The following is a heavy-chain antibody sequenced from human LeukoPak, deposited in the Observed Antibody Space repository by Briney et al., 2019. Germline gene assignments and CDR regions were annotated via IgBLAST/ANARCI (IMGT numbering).Heavy chain of an antibody. Sequence: GGSLRLSCAASGFTFSSYWMSWVRQAPGKGLEWVANIKQDGSEKYYVDSVKGRFTISRDNAKNSLYLQMNSLRAEDTAVYYCAREGYYDILTGYYSRFSFDYWGQGTLVTVSS. V-gene: IGHV3-7*01. D-gene: IGHD3-9*01. CDR2: IKQDGSEK. CDR3: AREGYYDILTGYYSRFSFDY. CDR1: GFTFSSYW. J-gene: IGHJ4*02.